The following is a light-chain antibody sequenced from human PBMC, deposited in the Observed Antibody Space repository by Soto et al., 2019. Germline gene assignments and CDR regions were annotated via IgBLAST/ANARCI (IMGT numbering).Light chain of an antibody. V-gene: IGKV1-27*01. J-gene: IGKJ3*01. Sequence: DIQMTQSPSSLSASVGDRVTITCRASQGISSSLAWYQQQPGKVPKLLIYAASTLQSGVPSRFSGSGSGTDFTLTISSLQPEDGATYYCQKYNSVPFPFGPGTKVDIK. CDR2: AAS. CDR1: QGISSS. CDR3: QKYNSVPFP.